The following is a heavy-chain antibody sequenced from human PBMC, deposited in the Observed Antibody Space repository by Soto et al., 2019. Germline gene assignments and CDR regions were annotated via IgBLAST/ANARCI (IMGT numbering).Heavy chain of an antibody. Sequence: GGSLRLSCAASGFTFSSYGMHWVRQAPGKGLEWVAVISYDGSNKYYADSVKGRFTISRDNSKNTLYLQMNSLRAEDTAVYYCARPVSFAVAATGYWGQGTLGTVS. CDR1: GFTFSSYG. J-gene: IGHJ4*02. CDR3: ARPVSFAVAATGY. CDR2: ISYDGSNK. D-gene: IGHD6-19*01. V-gene: IGHV3-30*03.